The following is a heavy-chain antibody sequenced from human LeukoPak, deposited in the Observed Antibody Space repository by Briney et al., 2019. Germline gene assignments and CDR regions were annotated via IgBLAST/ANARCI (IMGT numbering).Heavy chain of an antibody. CDR3: AREYSYGKIYFDY. CDR1: GYTFTNYY. V-gene: IGHV1-2*02. D-gene: IGHD5-18*01. CDR2: INPNSGGT. Sequence: VASVKVSCKASGYTFTNYYLHWVRQAPGQGLEWMGWINPNSGGTNYAQKFQGRVTMTRDTSISTAYMELSRLKSDDTAVYYCAREYSYGKIYFDYWGQGTLVTVSS. J-gene: IGHJ4*02.